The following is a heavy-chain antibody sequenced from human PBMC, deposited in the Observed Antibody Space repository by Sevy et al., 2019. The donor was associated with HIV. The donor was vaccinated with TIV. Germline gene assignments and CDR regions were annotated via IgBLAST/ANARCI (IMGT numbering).Heavy chain of an antibody. V-gene: IGHV3-23*01. D-gene: IGHD2-8*01. CDR2: LSFGCGQI. Sequence: GGFLRLSCAASGFTFSKYSMSWVRQPPGKGLEWVSTLSFGCGQIKYADSVKGRFTISRDNSKSSVYLQMNNLRPEDTAVYYCARETWTKPHDYWGQGILVTVSS. J-gene: IGHJ4*02. CDR3: ARETWTKPHDY. CDR1: GFTFSKYS.